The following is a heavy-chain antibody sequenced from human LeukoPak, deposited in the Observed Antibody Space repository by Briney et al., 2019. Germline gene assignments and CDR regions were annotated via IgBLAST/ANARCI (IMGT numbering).Heavy chain of an antibody. CDR2: ISGSGYGT. J-gene: IGHJ5*02. CDR3: AKDQNGYDKPADH. D-gene: IGHD3-22*01. V-gene: IGHV3-23*01. CDR1: GFPFSSCG. Sequence: AGGSLRLSCAASGFPFSSCGMSWVRQAPGKGLEWVSAISGSGYGTYYADSVKGRFTISRDNSKNTLFLQMNNLRAEDTAVYYCAKDQNGYDKPADHWGQRTLVTVSS.